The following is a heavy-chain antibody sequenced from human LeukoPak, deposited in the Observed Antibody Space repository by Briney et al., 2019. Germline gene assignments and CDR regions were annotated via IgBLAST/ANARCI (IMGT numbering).Heavy chain of an antibody. V-gene: IGHV3-23*01. D-gene: IGHD1-26*01. J-gene: IGHJ4*02. Sequence: GGSLRLSCAASGFTFSSYAMSWVRQAPGKGLEWVSAISGSGGSTYYADSVKGRFTISRDNSKNTLYLQVNSLRAEDTAVYYCAKKYSGSYYEVPIDYWGQGTLVTVSS. CDR2: ISGSGGST. CDR1: GFTFSSYA. CDR3: AKKYSGSYYEVPIDY.